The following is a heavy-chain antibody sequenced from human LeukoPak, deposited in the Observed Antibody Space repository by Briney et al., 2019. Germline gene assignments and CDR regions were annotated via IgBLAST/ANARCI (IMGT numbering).Heavy chain of an antibody. CDR1: GFSFSSSA. J-gene: IGHJ5*02. Sequence: SVKVSCKASGFSFSSSAMQWVRQARGQRLEWIGWIVVGSGNTNYAQKFQERVTITRDMSTSTAYMELSSLRSEDTAVYFCAADRRVYCSGGTCYVNWFDPWGQGTLVTVSS. D-gene: IGHD2-15*01. V-gene: IGHV1-58*02. CDR3: AADRRVYCSGGTCYVNWFDP. CDR2: IVVGSGNT.